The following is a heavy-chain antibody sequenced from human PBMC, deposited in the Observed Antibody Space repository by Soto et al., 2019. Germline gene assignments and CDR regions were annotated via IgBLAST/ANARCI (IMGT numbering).Heavy chain of an antibody. J-gene: IGHJ4*02. CDR3: ARGPLRVGATHTFDC. V-gene: IGHV4-34*01. CDR1: GGSFSGYY. CDR2: INHSGST. Sequence: ASETLSLTCAVYGGSFSGYYWSWIRQPPGKGLEWIGEINHSGSTNYSPSLKSRVTLSVDTSKNQFSLILSSVTAADTAVYHCARGPLRVGATHTFDCWGPGTLVTVSS. D-gene: IGHD1-26*01.